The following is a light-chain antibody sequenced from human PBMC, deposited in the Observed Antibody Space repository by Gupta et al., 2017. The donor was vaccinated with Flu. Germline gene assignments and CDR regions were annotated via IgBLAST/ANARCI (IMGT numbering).Light chain of an antibody. J-gene: IGKJ1*01. V-gene: IGKV3D-11*02. CDR2: GMS. Sequence: EIMLTQSPVTLSLSPGERATLSCRASESVRGCLAWYQQRPGQAPRLLIYGMSNRASGIPARFSGSGSGTDFTLTITGLESEDFAVYYLQQGGSLQTFGPGTKVEMK. CDR1: ESVRGC. CDR3: QQGGSLQT.